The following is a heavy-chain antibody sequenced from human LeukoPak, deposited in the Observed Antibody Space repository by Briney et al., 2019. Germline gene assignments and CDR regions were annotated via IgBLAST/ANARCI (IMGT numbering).Heavy chain of an antibody. J-gene: IGHJ6*03. CDR3: ARGRWLPHMDV. V-gene: IGHV3-21*01. CDR1: GFTFSSYS. CDR2: ISSSSYI. D-gene: IGHD6-19*01. Sequence: GGSLRLSCAASGFTFSSYSMNWVRQAPGKGLEWVSSISSSSYIYYADSVKGRFTISRDNAKNSLYLQMNSLRAEGTAVYYCARGRWLPHMDVWGKGTTVTISS.